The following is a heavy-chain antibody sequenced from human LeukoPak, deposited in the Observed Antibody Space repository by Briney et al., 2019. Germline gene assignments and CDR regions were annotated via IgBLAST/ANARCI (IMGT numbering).Heavy chain of an antibody. CDR3: ARDKGDIVATILARRGFDY. CDR2: ISSSSSYI. Sequence: GGPLRLSCAASGFTLSSYSMNWVRQAPGKGLEWVSSISSSSSYIYYADSVKGRFTISRDNAKNSLYLQMNSLRAEDTAVYYCARDKGDIVATILARRGFDYWGQGALVTVSS. D-gene: IGHD5-12*01. CDR1: GFTLSSYS. V-gene: IGHV3-21*01. J-gene: IGHJ4*02.